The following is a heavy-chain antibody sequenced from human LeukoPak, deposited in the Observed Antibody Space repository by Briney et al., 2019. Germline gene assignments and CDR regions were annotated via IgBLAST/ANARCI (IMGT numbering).Heavy chain of an antibody. Sequence: GGSLRLSCAASGFTFSSYAMSWVRQAPGKGLEWVSAISGSGGSTYYADSVKGRFTISRDNSKDTLYLQMNSLRAEDTAVYYCATGRTIVVVPAAMPDYWGQGTLVTVSS. J-gene: IGHJ4*02. CDR2: ISGSGGST. CDR1: GFTFSSYA. D-gene: IGHD2-2*01. CDR3: ATGRTIVVVPAAMPDY. V-gene: IGHV3-23*01.